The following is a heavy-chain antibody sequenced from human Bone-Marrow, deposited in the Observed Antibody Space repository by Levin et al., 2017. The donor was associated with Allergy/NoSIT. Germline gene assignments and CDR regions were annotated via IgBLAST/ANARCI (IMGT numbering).Heavy chain of an antibody. Sequence: PAASVKVSCEISGHTLTDLSIHWVRQAPGKGLEWMGGYDAEDGETVYAQKFQGRFTMTEDTSTETAYMELSSLRSEDTAVYYCTTATRYDTLDIWGQGTMVSVSS. CDR3: TTATRYDTLDI. J-gene: IGHJ3*02. CDR1: GHTLTDLS. V-gene: IGHV1-24*01. CDR2: YDAEDGET.